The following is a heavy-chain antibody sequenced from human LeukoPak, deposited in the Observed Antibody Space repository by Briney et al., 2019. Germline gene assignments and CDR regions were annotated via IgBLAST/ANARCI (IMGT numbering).Heavy chain of an antibody. D-gene: IGHD5-12*01. Sequence: GGSLRLSCAVSGFTVSGNYMSWVRQAPGKGLEWVSLIYSGGSTYYADSVKGRFTISRDNSKNTLYLQMNSLRAEDTAVYYCARVGTWIGSAFDIWGQGTMVTVSS. J-gene: IGHJ3*02. CDR1: GFTVSGNY. CDR3: ARVGTWIGSAFDI. CDR2: IYSGGST. V-gene: IGHV3-53*01.